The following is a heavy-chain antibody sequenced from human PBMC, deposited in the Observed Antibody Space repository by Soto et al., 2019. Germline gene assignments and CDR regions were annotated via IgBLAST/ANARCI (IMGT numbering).Heavy chain of an antibody. J-gene: IGHJ6*02. V-gene: IGHV3-23*01. CDR1: GFRFSTYD. CDR2: MSGSGSGT. CDR3: VRQAKLTTVTANVGYYYGLDV. D-gene: IGHD4-4*01. Sequence: DVQLLESGGGLVQPGGSLRLSCAASGFRFSTYDMSWVRQAPGKGLEWVSVMSGSGSGTYYADSVKGRFTISRDNSQITLYLQMNSLRAEDTAVYYCVRQAKLTTVTANVGYYYGLDVWGQGTTVTVSS.